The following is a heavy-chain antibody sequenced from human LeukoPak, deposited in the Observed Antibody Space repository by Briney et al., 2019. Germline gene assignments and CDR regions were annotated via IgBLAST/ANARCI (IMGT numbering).Heavy chain of an antibody. CDR3: ARGSSYGSGSYYRYYYYYMDV. V-gene: IGHV1-8*03. CDR2: MNPNSGNT. CDR1: GYTFTSYG. Sequence: ASVKVSCKASGYTFTSYGINWVRQATGQGLEWMGWMNPNSGNTGYAQKFQGRVTITRNTSISTAYMELSSLRSEDTAVYYCARGSSYGSGSYYRYYYYYMDVWGKGTTVTVSS. D-gene: IGHD3-10*01. J-gene: IGHJ6*03.